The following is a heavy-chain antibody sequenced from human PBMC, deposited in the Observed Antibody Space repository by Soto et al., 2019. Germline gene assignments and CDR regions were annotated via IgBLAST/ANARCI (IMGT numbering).Heavy chain of an antibody. J-gene: IGHJ6*02. CDR3: ARGGYCSGGSCYPHYYYYGMDV. CDR1: GDTFTSYY. Sequence: GASVKVSCKACGDTFTSYYMHWVRQAPGQGLEWMGIINPSGGSTSYAQKFQGRVTMTRDTSTSTVYMELSSLRSEDTAVYYCARGGYCSGGSCYPHYYYYGMDVWGQGTTVTVSS. CDR2: INPSGGST. V-gene: IGHV1-46*01. D-gene: IGHD2-15*01.